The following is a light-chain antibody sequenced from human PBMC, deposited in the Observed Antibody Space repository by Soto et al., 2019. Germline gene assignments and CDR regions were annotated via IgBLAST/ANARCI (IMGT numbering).Light chain of an antibody. V-gene: IGLV2-14*01. CDR3: SSYTISSTVV. CDR1: SRDLGGYNY. J-gene: IGLJ2*01. CDR2: DVN. Sequence: QSVLTQPASVSGSPGQSITISCTGTSRDLGGYNYVSWYQQYPGKAPKLMIYDVNNRPSGVSNRFSGSKSGNTASLTISGLQAEDEADYYCSSYTISSTVVFGGGTKLTVL.